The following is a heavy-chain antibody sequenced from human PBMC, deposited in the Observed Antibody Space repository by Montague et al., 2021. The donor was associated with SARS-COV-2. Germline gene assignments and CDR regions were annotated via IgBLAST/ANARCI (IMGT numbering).Heavy chain of an antibody. Sequence: SETLSLTCTVSGGSISSYDWSWIRKPPGKGLEWIGYIYYSGSANYNPSLKSRVTISVDTSKNPFSLKLSSVTAADTAVYYCARGDYSNAWFDPWGQGTLVTASS. J-gene: IGHJ5*01. V-gene: IGHV4-59*01. CDR1: GGSISSYD. CDR3: ARGDYSNAWFDP. CDR2: IYYSGSA. D-gene: IGHD4-11*01.